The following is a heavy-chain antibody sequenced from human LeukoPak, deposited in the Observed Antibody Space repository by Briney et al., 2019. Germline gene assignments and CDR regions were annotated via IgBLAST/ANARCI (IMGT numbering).Heavy chain of an antibody. CDR3: ARHDSGYDPPDY. D-gene: IGHD5-12*01. J-gene: IGHJ4*02. V-gene: IGHV4-4*09. CDR1: GGSISSYY. CDR2: IYTSGST. Sequence: SETLSLTCTVSGGSISSYYWSWIRQPPGKGLEWIGYIYTSGSTNYNPSLKSRVTISVDTSKNQFSLKLSSVTAADTAVYYCARHDSGYDPPDYWGQGTLVTVSS.